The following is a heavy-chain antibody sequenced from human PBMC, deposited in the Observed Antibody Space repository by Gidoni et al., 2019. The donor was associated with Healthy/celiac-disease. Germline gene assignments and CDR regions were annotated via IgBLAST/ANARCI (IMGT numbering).Heavy chain of an antibody. Sequence: QVQLVASGGGVVQPGRSLRLSCAASGFTFSSYGMHWVRQAPGKGLEWVAVISYDGSNKYYADSVKGRFTISRDNSKNTLYLQMNSLRAEDTAVYYCAKDRGASSGYYFDYWGQGTLVTVSS. V-gene: IGHV3-30*18. CDR2: ISYDGSNK. D-gene: IGHD3-22*01. J-gene: IGHJ4*02. CDR3: AKDRGASSGYYFDY. CDR1: GFTFSSYG.